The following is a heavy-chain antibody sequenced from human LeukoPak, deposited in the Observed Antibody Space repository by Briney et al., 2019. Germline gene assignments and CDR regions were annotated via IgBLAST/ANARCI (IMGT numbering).Heavy chain of an antibody. CDR1: GFTVSSNY. Sequence: GGSLRLSCAASGFTVSSNYMTWVRQAPGKGLEWVSVIYSGGSTYYADSVKGRFTISRDNSKNTLYLQMNSLRAEDTAVYYCAKSRMDYDILTGIFDYWGQGALVTVSS. CDR2: IYSGGST. J-gene: IGHJ4*02. D-gene: IGHD3-9*01. V-gene: IGHV3-53*01. CDR3: AKSRMDYDILTGIFDY.